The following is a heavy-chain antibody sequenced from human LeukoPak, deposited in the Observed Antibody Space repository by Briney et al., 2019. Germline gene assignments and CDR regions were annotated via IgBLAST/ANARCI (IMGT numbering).Heavy chain of an antibody. Sequence: GGSLRLSCAASGFTFSFYAMSWVRQAPGKGLEWVAGITSSGNTTYYADPVKGRFTISRDNSRNILYLQMNSLRAEDTAIYYCAKDFGGSDYDWHFDLWGRGTVVTVSS. V-gene: IGHV3-23*01. D-gene: IGHD1-26*01. CDR3: AKDFGGSDYDWHFDL. CDR2: ITSSGNTT. CDR1: GFTFSFYA. J-gene: IGHJ2*01.